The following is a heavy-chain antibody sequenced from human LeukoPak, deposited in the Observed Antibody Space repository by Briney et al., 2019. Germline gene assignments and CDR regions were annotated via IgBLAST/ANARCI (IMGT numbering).Heavy chain of an antibody. J-gene: IGHJ5*02. V-gene: IGHV4-31*03. CDR2: IYYSGST. D-gene: IGHD1-1*01. Sequence: PSETLSLTCTVSGGSISSGGYYWSWIRQHPGKGLEWIGYIYYSGSTYYNPSLKSRVTISVDTSKNQFSLKLSSVTAADTAVYYCASSHRSGMWFGPWGQGTLVTVSS. CDR1: GGSISSGGYY. CDR3: ASSHRSGMWFGP.